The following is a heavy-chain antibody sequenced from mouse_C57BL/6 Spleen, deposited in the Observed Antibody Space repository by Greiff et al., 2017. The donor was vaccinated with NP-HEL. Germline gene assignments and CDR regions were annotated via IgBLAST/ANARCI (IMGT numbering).Heavy chain of an antibody. D-gene: IGHD6-1*01. V-gene: IGHV5-4*01. CDR3: ARDEGTWFAY. CDR2: ISDGGSYT. CDR1: GFTFSSYA. Sequence: EVKLMESGGGLVKPGGSLKLSCAASGFTFSSYAMSWVRQTPEKRLEWVATISDGGSYTYYPDNVKGRFTISRDNAKNTLYLQMSHLKSEDTAMYYCARDEGTWFAYWGQGTLVTVSA. J-gene: IGHJ3*01.